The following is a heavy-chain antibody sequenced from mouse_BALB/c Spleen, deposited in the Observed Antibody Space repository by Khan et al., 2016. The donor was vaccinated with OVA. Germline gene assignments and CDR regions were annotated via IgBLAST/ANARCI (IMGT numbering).Heavy chain of an antibody. CDR2: INPSTDYT. Sequence: QVQLQQSGAELAKPGASVKMSCKASGYTFTNYWMHWVKQRPGQGLEWIGYINPSTDYTAYNQKFKDKATLTADTSSRTAYMQLTSLPSEDSALDDWENYGSGAAWFTYWGQGTLVTVSA. CDR3: ENYGSGAAWFTY. D-gene: IGHD1-1*01. J-gene: IGHJ3*01. V-gene: IGHV1-7*01. CDR1: GYTFTNYW.